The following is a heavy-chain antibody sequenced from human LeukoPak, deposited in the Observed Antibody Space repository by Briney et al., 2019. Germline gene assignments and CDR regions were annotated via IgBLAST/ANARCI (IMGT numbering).Heavy chain of an antibody. J-gene: IGHJ4*02. V-gene: IGHV3-33*01. CDR1: GFTFRYYG. D-gene: IGHD6-19*01. CDR3: ARGGGAEAGIGAY. Sequence: GRSLTVSCAASGFTFRYYGMHWVRQAPGKGLEWVAVIWADGSNTYYTDSVKGRFTISRDNSKNTLYLQMNSLRAEDTAVYYCARGGGAEAGIGAYWGQGTLVTVSS. CDR2: IWADGSNT.